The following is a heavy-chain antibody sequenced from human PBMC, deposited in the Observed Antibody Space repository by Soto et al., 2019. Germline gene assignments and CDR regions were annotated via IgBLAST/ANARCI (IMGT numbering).Heavy chain of an antibody. CDR3: VSQRTTVPTQAYFDY. Sequence: SETLSLTCTVSGGSVTNSSYYWGWIRQSPGKGLEWIGSVYYRGRSYSKSSVKSRVTIPVDTSKNRFSLSLNSVTASDTAVYFCVSQRTTVPTQAYFDYWGPGALVTVSS. J-gene: IGHJ4*02. CDR2: VYYRGRS. D-gene: IGHD4-17*01. V-gene: IGHV4-39*01. CDR1: GGSVTNSSYY.